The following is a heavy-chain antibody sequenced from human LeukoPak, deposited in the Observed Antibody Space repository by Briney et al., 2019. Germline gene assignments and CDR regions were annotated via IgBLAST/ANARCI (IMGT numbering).Heavy chain of an antibody. V-gene: IGHV3-21*01. D-gene: IGHD3-10*01. CDR2: ISISSSYI. CDR3: ARAPENGGSLWFGELSSSLDY. Sequence: RGSLRLSCAASGFTFSSYSMNWFRQAPGKGLEWVSSISISSSYIYYADSVKGRFTISRDNAKNSLYLQMNSLRAEDTAVYYCARAPENGGSLWFGELSSSLDYWGQGTLVTVSS. J-gene: IGHJ4*02. CDR1: GFTFSSYS.